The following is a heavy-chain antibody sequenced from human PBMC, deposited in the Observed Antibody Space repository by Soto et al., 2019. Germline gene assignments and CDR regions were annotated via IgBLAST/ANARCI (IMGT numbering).Heavy chain of an antibody. D-gene: IGHD3-10*01. CDR3: AKGALLWLHYYFHY. Sequence: GGSLRLSCAASGFTFSTCWMMWVRQAPGKGLEWVANINQDGSERYYVDSVKGRFTISRDNAKNSLYLQMNSLRAEDTAVYYCAKGALLWLHYYFHYWGQGTLVTVSS. CDR2: INQDGSER. CDR1: GFTFSTCW. V-gene: IGHV3-7*03. J-gene: IGHJ4*02.